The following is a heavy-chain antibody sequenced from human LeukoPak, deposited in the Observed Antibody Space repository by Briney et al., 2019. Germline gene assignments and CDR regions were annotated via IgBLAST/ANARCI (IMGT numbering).Heavy chain of an antibody. CDR1: GFTVSSNY. J-gene: IGHJ3*02. CDR3: ARGDPKRHCGGDCYSGAFDI. D-gene: IGHD2-21*02. Sequence: GGSLRLSCAASGFTVSSNYMSWVRQAPGKGLEWVSVIYSGGSTYYADSVKGRFTISRDNSKNTLYLQMNSLRAEDTAVYYCARGDPKRHCGGDCYSGAFDIWGQGTMVTVSS. CDR2: IYSGGST. V-gene: IGHV3-53*01.